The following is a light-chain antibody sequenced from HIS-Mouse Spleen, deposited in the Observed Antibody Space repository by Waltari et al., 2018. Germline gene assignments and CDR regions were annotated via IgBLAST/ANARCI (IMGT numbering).Light chain of an antibody. CDR1: ELPKEY. J-gene: IGLJ2*01. Sequence: SYELTQPPSVSVSPGQTARITCSGDELPKEYAYWYQQKSGQATVLVIYEDSKRPSGIPERFSGSSSGTMATLTISGAQVEDEADYYCYSTDSSGNHRVFGGGTKLTVL. CDR2: EDS. CDR3: YSTDSSGNHRV. V-gene: IGLV3-10*01.